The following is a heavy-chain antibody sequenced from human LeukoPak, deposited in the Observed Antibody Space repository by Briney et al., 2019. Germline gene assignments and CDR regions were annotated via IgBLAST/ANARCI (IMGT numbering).Heavy chain of an antibody. Sequence: GASVKVSXKASGYTFTTYGISWVRRAPGQGLEWMGWISTYNGDTNYAQKLQGRITMTTDASTSTAYMELRSLRSDDTAVYYCSRDTDNYDGSGYLFDYWGQGTLVTVSS. CDR1: GYTFTTYG. CDR2: ISTYNGDT. V-gene: IGHV1-18*01. CDR3: SRDTDNYDGSGYLFDY. D-gene: IGHD3-22*01. J-gene: IGHJ4*02.